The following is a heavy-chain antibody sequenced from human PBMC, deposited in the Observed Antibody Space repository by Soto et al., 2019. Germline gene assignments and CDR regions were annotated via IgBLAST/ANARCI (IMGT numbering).Heavy chain of an antibody. Sequence: QVQLQESGPGLVKSSATLSLTCTVSGASSSSYYWSWIRQPPGKGLEWIGYMNDFGRTIYNPSLKSRVPISLDTSKNQFSLKPTSVIAADTSVYYCARSFCRDAVRCNWFDPWGQGTLVTVSS. CDR1: GASSSSYY. CDR2: MNDFGRT. V-gene: IGHV4-59*01. J-gene: IGHJ5*02. D-gene: IGHD2-8*01. CDR3: ARSFCRDAVRCNWFDP.